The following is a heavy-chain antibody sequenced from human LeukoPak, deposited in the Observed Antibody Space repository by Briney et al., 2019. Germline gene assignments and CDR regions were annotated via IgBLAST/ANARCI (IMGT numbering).Heavy chain of an antibody. CDR3: GKGGARLHSYYFDY. V-gene: IGHV3-30*02. CDR2: VRYDGSKK. CDR1: GFTFSSYD. D-gene: IGHD1-26*01. Sequence: GGSLRLSCAASGFTFSSYDMTWVRQAPGKGLDWVAFVRYDGSKKYYADSVKGRFTISRDNSKNTLYLQMNSLRAEDTAVFYYGKGGARLHSYYFDYWGQGTLVTVSS. J-gene: IGHJ4*02.